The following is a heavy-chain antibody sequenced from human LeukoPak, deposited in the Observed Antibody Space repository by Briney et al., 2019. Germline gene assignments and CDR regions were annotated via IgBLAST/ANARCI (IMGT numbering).Heavy chain of an antibody. V-gene: IGHV4-39*01. CDR1: GGSISSSSYY. Sequence: PSETLSLTCTVSGGSISSSSYYWRWLRQPPGKGLEWIGSIYYSGSTYYHPSLKSRVTISVDTSKNQFSLKLSSVTAADTAVYYSAELGITMIGGVWGKGTTVTISS. CDR3: AELGITMIGGV. D-gene: IGHD3-10*02. J-gene: IGHJ6*04. CDR2: IYYSGST.